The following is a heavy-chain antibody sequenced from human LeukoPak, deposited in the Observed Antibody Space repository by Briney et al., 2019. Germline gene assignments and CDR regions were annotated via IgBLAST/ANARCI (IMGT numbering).Heavy chain of an antibody. J-gene: IGHJ3*02. CDR3: AKAPGGGSSRYKDAFDI. CDR2: ISGSGGST. D-gene: IGHD6-13*01. Sequence: PGGSLRLSCAASGFTFSSYAMSWVRQAPGKGLEWVSAISGSGGSTYYADSVKGRFTISRDNSKNTLYLQMNSLRAEDTAVYHCAKAPGGGSSRYKDAFDIWGQGTMVTVSS. CDR1: GFTFSSYA. V-gene: IGHV3-23*01.